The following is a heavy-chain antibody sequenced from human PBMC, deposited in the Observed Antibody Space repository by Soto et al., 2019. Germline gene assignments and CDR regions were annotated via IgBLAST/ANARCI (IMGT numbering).Heavy chain of an antibody. D-gene: IGHD2-15*01. J-gene: IGHJ4*02. V-gene: IGHV3-48*03. CDR3: ASTLRQRVHPVVRWFDY. Sequence: PGGSLRLSCAACGFIFSSNEMNWVRQAPGKGLEWVSYISSSGSTIYYADSVKGRLTISRDNAKNSLYLQMNSLRAEDTAVYYCASTLRQRVHPVVRWFDYWGQGPLVTVSS. CDR1: GFIFSSNE. CDR2: ISSSGSTI.